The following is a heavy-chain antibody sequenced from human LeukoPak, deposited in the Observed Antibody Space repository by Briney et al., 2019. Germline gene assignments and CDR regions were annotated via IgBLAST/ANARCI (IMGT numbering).Heavy chain of an antibody. J-gene: IGHJ6*03. D-gene: IGHD3-10*01. CDR1: GGTFRSYA. CDR2: VIPIFGTA. V-gene: IGHV1-69*01. CDR3: ASGAAPRAYYYYYMDV. Sequence: SVKVSCQASGGTFRSYAISWVRQAPGQGLGWMGGVIPIFGTANYAQKFQGRVTITADESTSTAYMELSSLRAEDTAVYYCASGAAPRAYYYYYMDVWGKGTTVTVSS.